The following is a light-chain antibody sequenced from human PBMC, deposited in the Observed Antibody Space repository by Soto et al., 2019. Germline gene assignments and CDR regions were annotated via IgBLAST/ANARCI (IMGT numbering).Light chain of an antibody. CDR3: SSYTSISTYV. V-gene: IGLV2-14*03. CDR2: GVN. CDR1: SSDVGGYNY. J-gene: IGLJ1*01. Sequence: HSVLTQPASVSGSTGQSITISCTRTSSDVGGYNYVSWYQQHPGKAPKLMIYGVNNRPSGASNRFSGSKAGNTASLTISGLQTEDDADYYCSSYTSISTYVFGTGTKVTVL.